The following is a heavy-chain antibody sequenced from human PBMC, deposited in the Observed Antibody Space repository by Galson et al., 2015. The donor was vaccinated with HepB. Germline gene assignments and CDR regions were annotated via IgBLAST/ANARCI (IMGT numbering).Heavy chain of an antibody. Sequence: LSLTCTVSGGSIYSSNYYWGWIRQPPGKGLEWIGNIYYSGSTYYNPSLKSRLTISVDTSKNQFSLELSSVTATDTAVYYCARQVRETLDYFDYWGQGTLVTVSS. V-gene: IGHV4-39*01. CDR3: ARQVRETLDYFDY. J-gene: IGHJ4*02. CDR2: IYYSGST. CDR1: GGSIYSSNYY. D-gene: IGHD1-26*01.